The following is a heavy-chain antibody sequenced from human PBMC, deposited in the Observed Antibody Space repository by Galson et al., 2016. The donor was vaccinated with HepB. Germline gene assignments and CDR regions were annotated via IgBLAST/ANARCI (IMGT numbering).Heavy chain of an antibody. CDR1: GFTFSGYA. Sequence: SLRLSCAASGFTFSGYAMSWVRQAPGKGLEWVSSISGSGHNTYYADSVQGRFTISRDNSKNTLYLEMNNLRAEDTAIYYCTRVGPSGYFFDYWGQGALLTVSS. CDR3: TRVGPSGYFFDY. J-gene: IGHJ4*02. V-gene: IGHV3-23*01. CDR2: ISGSGHNT. D-gene: IGHD3-10*01.